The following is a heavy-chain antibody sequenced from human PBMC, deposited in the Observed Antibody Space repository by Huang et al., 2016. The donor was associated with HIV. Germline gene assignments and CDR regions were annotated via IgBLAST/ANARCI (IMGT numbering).Heavy chain of an antibody. CDR1: GGSISSYY. Sequence: QVQLQESGPGLVKPSETLSLTCAVSGGSISSYYGSWIRQPAGKGMEGIGMIYSSGNTNYNTSLKSRVTMSVDTSKNQFSLKLSSVTAADTAVYFCARAAAGTDWFDPWGQGILVTVSS. CDR2: IYSSGNT. D-gene: IGHD6-13*01. V-gene: IGHV4-4*07. CDR3: ARAAAGTDWFDP. J-gene: IGHJ5*02.